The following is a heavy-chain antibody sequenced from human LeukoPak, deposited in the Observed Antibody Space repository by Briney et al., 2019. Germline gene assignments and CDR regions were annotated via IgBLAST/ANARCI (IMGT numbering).Heavy chain of an antibody. V-gene: IGHV4-59*12. CDR3: ARAPQRSYQHNWFDP. CDR1: GGSISSYY. Sequence: SETLSLTCTVSGGSISSYYWSWIRQPPGKGLEWIGYIYYSGSTNYNPSLKSRVTISVDTSKNQFSLKLSSVTAADTAVYYCARAPQRSYQHNWFDPWGQGTLVTVSS. J-gene: IGHJ5*02. CDR2: IYYSGST. D-gene: IGHD2-21*01.